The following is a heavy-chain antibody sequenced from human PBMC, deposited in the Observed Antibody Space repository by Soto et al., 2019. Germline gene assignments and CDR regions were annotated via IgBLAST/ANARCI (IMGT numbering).Heavy chain of an antibody. Sequence: QVQLVQSGAEVKKPGASVKVSCKASGYTFTSYGISWVRQAPGQGLEWMGWINVYNGNTNYAQKFQGRVTMTTDTSPSTAYLDLRGLRSDDTAVYFCARDTSRGEYDYWGQGTLVTVSS. J-gene: IGHJ4*02. D-gene: IGHD3-10*01. CDR2: INVYNGNT. V-gene: IGHV1-18*01. CDR1: GYTFTSYG. CDR3: ARDTSRGEYDY.